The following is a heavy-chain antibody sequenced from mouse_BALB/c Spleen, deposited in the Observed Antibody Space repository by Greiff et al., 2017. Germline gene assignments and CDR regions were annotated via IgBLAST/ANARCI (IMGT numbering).Heavy chain of an antibody. D-gene: IGHD1-1*01. CDR2: ISSGGSYT. V-gene: IGHV5-9-4*01. CDR1: GFTFSSYA. CDR3: ASPYYYGSSWFAY. J-gene: IGHJ3*01. Sequence: EVKLVESGGGLVKPGGSLKLSCAASGFTFSSYAMSWVRQSPEKRLEWVAEISSGGSYTYYPDTVTGRFTISRDNAKNTLYLEMSSLRSEDTAMYYCASPYYYGSSWFAYWGQGTLVTVSA.